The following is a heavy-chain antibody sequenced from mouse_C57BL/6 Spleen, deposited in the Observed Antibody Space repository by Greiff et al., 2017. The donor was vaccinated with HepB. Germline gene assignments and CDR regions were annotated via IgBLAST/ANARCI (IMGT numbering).Heavy chain of an antibody. J-gene: IGHJ4*01. CDR3: ARKGETYYYAMDY. V-gene: IGHV1-69*01. CDR2: IDPSDSYT. CDR1: GYTFTSYW. Sequence: VQLQQPGAELVMPGASVKLSCKASGYTFTSYWMHRVKQRPGQGLEWIGEIDPSDSYTNYNQKFKGKSTLTVYKSSSTAYMQLSSLTSEDSAVYYCARKGETYYYAMDYWGQGTSVTVSS.